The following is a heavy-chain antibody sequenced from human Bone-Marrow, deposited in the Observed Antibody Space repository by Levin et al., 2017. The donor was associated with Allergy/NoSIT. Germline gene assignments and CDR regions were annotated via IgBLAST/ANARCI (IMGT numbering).Heavy chain of an antibody. CDR1: GGSISSSSYY. CDR3: EGYRVGGGAYFFDD. D-gene: IGHD4-23*01. CDR2: ISYSGST. Sequence: SETLSLTCIVSGGSISSSSYYWGWIRQPPGKGLEWIGRISYSGSTYYNPSLKSRVTISVDTSKKPFSLKLSFVTAADTAVYYCEGYRVGGGAYFFDDWGQGTLVTVSS. V-gene: IGHV4-39*01. J-gene: IGHJ4*02.